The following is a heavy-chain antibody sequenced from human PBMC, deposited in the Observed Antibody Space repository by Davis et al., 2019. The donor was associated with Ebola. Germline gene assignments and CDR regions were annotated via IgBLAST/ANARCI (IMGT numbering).Heavy chain of an antibody. D-gene: IGHD3-10*01. CDR1: GFTFSSYS. V-gene: IGHV3-21*04. J-gene: IGHJ4*02. CDR3: ARERYYYGSGSYFDY. Sequence: GGSLRLSCAASGFTFSSYSMNWVRQAPGKGLEWVSSISSSGSTIYYADSVKGRFTISRDNAKNSLYLQMNSLRAEDTAVYYCARERYYYGSGSYFDYWGQGTLVTVSS. CDR2: ISSSGSTI.